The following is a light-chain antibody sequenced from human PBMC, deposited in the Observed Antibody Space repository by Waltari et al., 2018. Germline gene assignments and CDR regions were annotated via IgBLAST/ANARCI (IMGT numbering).Light chain of an antibody. CDR3: CSFTSSSTWV. CDR2: DVS. J-gene: IGLJ3*02. CDR1: TSDLGGYNA. Sequence: QAALTQPASVSGSPGQSITSPCTGTTSDLGGYNAVSWYQQHPGKAPKLIIFDVSSRPSGVSNRFSGSKSANTASLIISGLQAEDEADYYCCSFTSSSTWVFGGGTKLTVL. V-gene: IGLV2-14*03.